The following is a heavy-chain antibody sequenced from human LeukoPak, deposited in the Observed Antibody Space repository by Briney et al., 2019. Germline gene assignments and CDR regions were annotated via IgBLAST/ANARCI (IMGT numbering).Heavy chain of an antibody. CDR1: GGTFSSYA. V-gene: IGHV1-69*04. D-gene: IGHD6-13*01. Sequence: ASVKVSCKASGGTFSSYAISWVRQAPGQGLEWMGRIIPILGIVNYAQKFQGRVTITADKSTSTAYMELSSLRSEDTAVYYCARDPRGFSSSWYYFDYWGQGTLVTVSS. CDR3: ARDPRGFSSSWYYFDY. CDR2: IIPILGIV. J-gene: IGHJ4*02.